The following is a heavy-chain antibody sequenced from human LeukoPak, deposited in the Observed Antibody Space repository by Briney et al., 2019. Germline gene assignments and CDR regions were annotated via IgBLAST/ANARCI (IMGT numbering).Heavy chain of an antibody. CDR2: IRSKAYGGTT. CDR3: TSCSTPLYYYYGMDV. D-gene: IGHD2-2*01. J-gene: IGHJ6*04. V-gene: IGHV3-49*04. CDR1: GFTFGDYA. Sequence: GGSLRLSCTASGFTFGDYAMSWVRPAPGKGLEWVGFIRSKAYGGTTEYAASVKGRFTISRDDSKSIAYLQMNSLKTEDTAVYYCTSCSTPLYYYYGMDVWGKGTTVTVSS.